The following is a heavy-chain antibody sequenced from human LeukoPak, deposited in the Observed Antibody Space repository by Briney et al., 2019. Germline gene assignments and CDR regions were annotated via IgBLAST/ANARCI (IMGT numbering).Heavy chain of an antibody. CDR2: ISWSSDTI. V-gene: IGHV3-9*01. CDR1: GFTFEDYA. J-gene: IGHJ3*01. CDR3: IKDITSSGCGDILAAFHF. D-gene: IGHD6-19*01. Sequence: GGSLRLSCAASGFTFEDYAMNWVRQAPGKGLEWVAGISWSSDTIAYADSVKGRFAISRGNAKNSLFLQMDSLRVEDTGFDYCIKDITSSGCGDILAAFHFWGQGTVVAVSS.